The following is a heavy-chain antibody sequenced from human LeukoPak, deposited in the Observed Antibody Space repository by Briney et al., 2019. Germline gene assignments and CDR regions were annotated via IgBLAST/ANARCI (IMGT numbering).Heavy chain of an antibody. J-gene: IGHJ3*02. CDR1: GYSISSGYY. CDR3: TRGYCSTSRCRDAFDI. D-gene: IGHD2-2*01. V-gene: IGHV4-38-2*01. CDR2: IAHSEST. Sequence: SETLSLTCAVSGYSISSGYYWGWIRQPPGKGLEWIGSIAHSESTYYNPSLKSRVTILLDTSKNQFSLKLSSVTAADTAVYYCTRGYCSTSRCRDAFDIWGQGTMVTVSS.